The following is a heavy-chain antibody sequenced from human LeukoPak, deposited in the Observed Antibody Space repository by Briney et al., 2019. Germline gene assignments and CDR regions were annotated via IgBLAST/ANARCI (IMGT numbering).Heavy chain of an antibody. CDR1: GYIFINHG. CDR3: ARWGPSPSDY. V-gene: IGHV1-18*01. D-gene: IGHD3-16*01. CDR2: ISAYNGNT. J-gene: IGHJ4*02. Sequence: ASVKVSCKASGYIFINHGIALVRQAPGQGLEYMGWISAYNGNTDYAQNLQGRVTMTTDTSTTTAYMELRSLTSDDTAVYYCARWGPSPSDYWGQGTLVTVSS.